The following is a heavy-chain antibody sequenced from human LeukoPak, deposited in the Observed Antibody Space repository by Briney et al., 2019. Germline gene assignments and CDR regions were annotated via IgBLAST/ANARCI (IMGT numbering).Heavy chain of an antibody. CDR1: GGSFNSSTYY. D-gene: IGHD2-15*01. Sequence: SETLSLTCTVSGGSFNSSTYYWGWIRQPPGKGLDWIGSIYYSGTTYYNPSLKSRVTISVDTSKNQFSLKLSSVTAADTAVYYCARTYCSGGSCFYPFDYWGQGTLVTVSS. CDR3: ARTYCSGGSCFYPFDY. CDR2: IYYSGTT. J-gene: IGHJ4*02. V-gene: IGHV4-39*07.